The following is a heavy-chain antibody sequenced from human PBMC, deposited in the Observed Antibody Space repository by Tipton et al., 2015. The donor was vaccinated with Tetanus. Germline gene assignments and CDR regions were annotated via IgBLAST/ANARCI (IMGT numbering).Heavy chain of an antibody. CDR2: IYYSGTT. D-gene: IGHD5-18*01. J-gene: IGHJ4*02. Sequence: TLSLTCSVSGDSINSGDYYWSWIRQPPGKGLEWIGYIYYSGTTNYNPSLKSRVTISVDTSKNQFSLNLTSVTAADTAVYYCARGARGYTYGWGQGTLVTVSS. CDR3: ARGARGYTYG. CDR1: GDSINSGDYY. V-gene: IGHV4-61*08.